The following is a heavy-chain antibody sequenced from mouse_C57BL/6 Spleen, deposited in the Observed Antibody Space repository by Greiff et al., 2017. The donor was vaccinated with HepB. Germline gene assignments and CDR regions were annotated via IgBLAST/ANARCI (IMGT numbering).Heavy chain of an antibody. D-gene: IGHD2-12*01. CDR3: ARGERLYAMDY. CDR1: GYAFSSSW. V-gene: IGHV1-82*01. J-gene: IGHJ4*01. Sequence: QVQLKESGPELVKPGASVKISCKASGYAFSSSWMNWVKQRPGKGLEWIGRIYPGDGDTNYNGKFKGKATLTADKSSSTAYMQLSSLTSEDSAVYFCARGERLYAMDYWGQGTSVTVSS. CDR2: IYPGDGDT.